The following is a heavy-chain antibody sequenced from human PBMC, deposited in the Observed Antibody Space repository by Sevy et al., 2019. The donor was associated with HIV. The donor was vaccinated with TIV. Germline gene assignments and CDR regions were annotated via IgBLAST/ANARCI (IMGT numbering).Heavy chain of an antibody. V-gene: IGHV3-7*01. CDR1: GFTFSANW. CDR3: AHETSGRFES. CDR2: IKGDGSDK. D-gene: IGHD1-26*01. J-gene: IGHJ4*02. Sequence: GGSLRLSCAASGFTFSANWMNWVRQAPGKGREWVANIKGDGSDKHYVDSVEGRFTISRDNAKNLLFLQMNSLRVEDTAVYYCAHETSGRFESWGQGTLVTVST.